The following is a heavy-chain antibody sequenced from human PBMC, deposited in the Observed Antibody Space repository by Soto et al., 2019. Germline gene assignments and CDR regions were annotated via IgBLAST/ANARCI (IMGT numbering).Heavy chain of an antibody. Sequence: GGSLRLSCAASGFTFSSYAMSWVRQAPGKGLEWVSAISGSGGSTYYADSVKGRFTISRDNSKNTLYLQMNSLRAEDTAVYYCAKGIAVYDYVWGSYRWYYFDYWGQGTLVTVSS. CDR1: GFTFSSYA. CDR2: ISGSGGST. V-gene: IGHV3-23*01. CDR3: AKGIAVYDYVWGSYRWYYFDY. D-gene: IGHD3-16*02. J-gene: IGHJ4*02.